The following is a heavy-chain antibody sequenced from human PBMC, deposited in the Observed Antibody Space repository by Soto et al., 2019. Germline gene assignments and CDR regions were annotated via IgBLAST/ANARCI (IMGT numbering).Heavy chain of an antibody. CDR2: FDPEDGET. Sequence: ASVKVSCKVCGDTLTELSMHWVRQAPGKGLEWMGGFDPEDGETIYAQKFQGRVTMTEDTSTDTAYMELSSLRSEYTAVYYCATDKVAAASGMDVWGQGTTLTVSS. CDR1: GDTLTELS. D-gene: IGHD6-13*01. CDR3: ATDKVAAASGMDV. V-gene: IGHV1-24*01. J-gene: IGHJ6*02.